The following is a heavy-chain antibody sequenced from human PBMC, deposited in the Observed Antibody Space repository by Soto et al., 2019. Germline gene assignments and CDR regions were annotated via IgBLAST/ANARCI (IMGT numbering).Heavy chain of an antibody. CDR2: IKDDGSER. CDR1: GFSFGSYW. V-gene: IGHV3-7*03. CDR3: ARDVGPVTIFGEALSGYFDF. J-gene: IGHJ4*02. D-gene: IGHD3-3*01. Sequence: GSLRLSCAVSGFSFGSYWMSWVRQAPGKGLEWLASIKDDGSERYYLDSVKGRFTISRDNAKDSLSLQMNSLRGEDTAFYYCARDVGPVTIFGEALSGYFDFWGQGTLVTVSS.